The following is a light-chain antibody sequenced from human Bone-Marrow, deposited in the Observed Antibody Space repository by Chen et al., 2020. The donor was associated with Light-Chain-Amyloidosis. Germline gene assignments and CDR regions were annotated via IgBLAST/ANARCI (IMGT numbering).Light chain of an antibody. V-gene: IGKV3-20*01. J-gene: IGKJ4*01. Sequence: EIVLTQSPGTLSLSPGEGANLSCRASQTISSKYLTWYQQKFGQAPRLLIYGSSSRATGIPDRFTGSGSGTDFTLTINRLEPEDFAMYYFQQYGTSPLTFGGGTKVEIK. CDR3: QQYGTSPLT. CDR1: QTISSKY. CDR2: GSS.